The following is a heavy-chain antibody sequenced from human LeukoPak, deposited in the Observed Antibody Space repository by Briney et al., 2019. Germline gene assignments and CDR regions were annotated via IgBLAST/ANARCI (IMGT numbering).Heavy chain of an antibody. CDR1: GFTFSDYY. J-gene: IGHJ4*02. CDR2: ISSSGSTI. D-gene: IGHD4-11*01. V-gene: IGHV3-11*04. Sequence: KPGGSLRLSCAASGFTFSDYYMSWIRQAPGKGLEWVSYISSSGSTIYYADSVKGRFTISRDNSKNTLYLQMNSLRAEDTAVYYCARVADYSNSAHADYWGQGTLVTVSS. CDR3: ARVADYSNSAHADY.